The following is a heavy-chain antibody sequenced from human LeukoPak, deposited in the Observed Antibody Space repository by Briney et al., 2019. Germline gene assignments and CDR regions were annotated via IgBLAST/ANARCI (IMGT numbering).Heavy chain of an antibody. D-gene: IGHD3-22*01. CDR2: MNPNSGNT. J-gene: IGHJ4*02. Sequence: ASVKVSSKASGYTFTSYDINWVRQATGQGLEWMGWMNPNSGNTGYAQKFQGRVTMTRNTSISTAYMELSSLRSEDTAVYHCARVLADYYDSSGIDYWGQGTLVTVSS. CDR3: ARVLADYYDSSGIDY. V-gene: IGHV1-8*01. CDR1: GYTFTSYD.